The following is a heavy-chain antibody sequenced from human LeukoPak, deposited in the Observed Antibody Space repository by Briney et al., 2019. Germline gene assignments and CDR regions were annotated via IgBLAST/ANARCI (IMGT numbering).Heavy chain of an antibody. CDR1: GFTFDDYA. CDR2: ISWNSGSI. D-gene: IGHD6-19*01. Sequence: GGSLRLSCAASGFTFDDYAMHRVRQAPGKGLEWVSGISWNSGSIGYADSVKGQFTISRDNAKNSLYLQMNSLRAEDMALYYCAKSRGAVAGQFDYWGQGTLVTVSS. CDR3: AKSRGAVAGQFDY. J-gene: IGHJ4*02. V-gene: IGHV3-9*03.